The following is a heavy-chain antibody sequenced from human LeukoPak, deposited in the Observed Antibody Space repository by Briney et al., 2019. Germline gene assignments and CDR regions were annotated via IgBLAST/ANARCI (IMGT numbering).Heavy chain of an antibody. J-gene: IGHJ5*02. CDR2: IIPIFGTA. CDR3: ARVGYYGSGSYWSWFDP. CDR1: GGTFSSYA. V-gene: IGHV1-69*13. D-gene: IGHD3-10*01. Sequence: ASVKVSCKTSGGTFSSYAFSWVRQAPGQGLEWMGGIIPIFGTANYAQKFQGRVTITADESTSTAYMELSSLRSEDTAVYYCARVGYYGSGSYWSWFDPWGQGTLVTVSS.